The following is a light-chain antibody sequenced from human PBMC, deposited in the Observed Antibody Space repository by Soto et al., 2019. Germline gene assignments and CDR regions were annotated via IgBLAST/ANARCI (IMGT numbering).Light chain of an antibody. V-gene: IGLV2-14*01. J-gene: IGLJ1*01. CDR2: GVT. CDR3: SSYTSGSSHYV. CDR1: SSDVGAYYS. Sequence: QSALTQPASVSGSPGQSITISCTGTSSDVGAYYSVSWYQHHPGKAPKLIIYGVTNRPSGVFNRFSGSKSGNTASLTISGLQAEDEADYHCSSYTSGSSHYVFGTGTKVTVL.